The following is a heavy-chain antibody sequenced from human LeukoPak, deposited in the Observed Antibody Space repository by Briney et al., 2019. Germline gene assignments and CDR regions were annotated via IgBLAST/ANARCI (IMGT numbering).Heavy chain of an antibody. CDR1: GYTLTELS. CDR2: FDPEDGET. Sequence: ASVKVSCKVCGYTLTELSMHWVRQAPGKGLEWMGGFDPEDGETIYAQKFQGRVTMTEDTSTDTAYMELSSLRSEDTAVYYCATVGDGYNLDYFDYWGQGTLITVSS. V-gene: IGHV1-24*01. CDR3: ATVGDGYNLDYFDY. J-gene: IGHJ4*02. D-gene: IGHD5-24*01.